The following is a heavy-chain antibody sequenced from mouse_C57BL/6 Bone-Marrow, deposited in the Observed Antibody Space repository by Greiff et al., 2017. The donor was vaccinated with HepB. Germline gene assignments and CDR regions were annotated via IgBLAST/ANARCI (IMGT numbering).Heavy chain of an antibody. CDR2: IHPNSGST. J-gene: IGHJ3*01. Sequence: QVQLQQPGAELVKPGASVKLSCKASGYTFTSYWMHWVKQRPGQGLEWIGMIHPNSGSTNYNEKFKSKATLTVDKSSSTAYMQLSSLTSEASAVYYCARGSNYLAWFAYWGQGTLVTVSA. CDR3: ARGSNYLAWFAY. D-gene: IGHD2-5*01. CDR1: GYTFTSYW. V-gene: IGHV1-64*01.